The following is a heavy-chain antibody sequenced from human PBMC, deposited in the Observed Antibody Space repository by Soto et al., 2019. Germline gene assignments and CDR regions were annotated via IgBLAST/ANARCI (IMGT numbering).Heavy chain of an antibody. J-gene: IGHJ6*02. CDR1: GLTFSSYG. Sequence: VQLLESGGGVVQPGRSLRLSCTASGLTFSSYGMHWVRQAPGKGLEWVAVISYDGSNKYYADSVKGRFIISRDNSKNTLYLQMNSLRAEDTAVYYCAKDMGGTQLWQYYYYGMDVWGQGTTVTVSS. D-gene: IGHD3-10*01. V-gene: IGHV3-30*18. CDR2: ISYDGSNK. CDR3: AKDMGGTQLWQYYYYGMDV.